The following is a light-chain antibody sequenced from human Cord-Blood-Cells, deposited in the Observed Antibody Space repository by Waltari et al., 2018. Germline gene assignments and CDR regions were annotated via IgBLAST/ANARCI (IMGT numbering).Light chain of an antibody. CDR1: SSDVGSYNR. Sequence: QSALTQPPSVSGSPGQSVTISCTGTSSDVGSYNRVSWYQQPPGTAPKLMIYEVSNRPSGVPVRFSGSKSGNPASLTISGLQAEDEADYYCSSYTSSSTFVLGGGTKLTVL. CDR3: SSYTSSSTFV. CDR2: EVS. V-gene: IGLV2-18*02. J-gene: IGLJ2*01.